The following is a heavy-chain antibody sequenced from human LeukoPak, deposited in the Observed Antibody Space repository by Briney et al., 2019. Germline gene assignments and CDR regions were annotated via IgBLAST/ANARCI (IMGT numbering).Heavy chain of an antibody. CDR1: GFTFSSYG. Sequence: GGSLRLSCAASGFTFSSYGMHWVRQAPGKGLEWVGRIKSKTDGGTTDYAAPVKGRFTISRDDSKNTLYLQMNSLKTEDTAVYYCTTGLRGSGWYHPPFDYWGQGTLVTVSS. D-gene: IGHD6-19*01. J-gene: IGHJ4*02. CDR3: TTGLRGSGWYHPPFDY. CDR2: IKSKTDGGTT. V-gene: IGHV3-15*01.